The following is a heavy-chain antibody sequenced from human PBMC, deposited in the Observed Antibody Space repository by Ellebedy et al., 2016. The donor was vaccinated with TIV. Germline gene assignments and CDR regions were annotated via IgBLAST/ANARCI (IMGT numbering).Heavy chain of an antibody. CDR3: SSRYDY. V-gene: IGHV3-15*01. CDR2: IKSKTDGGTT. J-gene: IGHJ4*02. D-gene: IGHD1-1*01. Sequence: GESLKISCAASGFTFSSYSMNWVRQAPGKGLEWVGRIKSKTDGGTTDYAAPVKGRFTISRDDSKNTLYLQMNSLKTEDTAVYYCSSRYDYWGQGTLVTVSS. CDR1: GFTFSSYS.